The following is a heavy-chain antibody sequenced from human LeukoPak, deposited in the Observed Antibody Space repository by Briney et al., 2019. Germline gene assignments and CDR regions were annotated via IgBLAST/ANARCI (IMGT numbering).Heavy chain of an antibody. CDR1: GFTFSSYW. CDR2: IKQDGSEK. Sequence: GGSLRLSCAASGFTFSSYWMSWVRQAPGKGLEWVANIKQDGSEKYYVDSVKGRFTISRDNANSSLILQMDSLRAEDTAVYYCARWTGVIDSWGQGTLVTVSS. CDR3: ARWTGVIDS. V-gene: IGHV3-7*01. D-gene: IGHD2-21*01. J-gene: IGHJ4*02.